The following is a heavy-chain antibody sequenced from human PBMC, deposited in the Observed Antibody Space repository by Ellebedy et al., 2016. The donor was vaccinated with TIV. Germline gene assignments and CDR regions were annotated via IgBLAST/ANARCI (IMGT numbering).Heavy chain of an antibody. Sequence: GGSLRLXXAASGFTFSSYAMHWVRQAPGKGLEWVAVISYDGSNKYYADSVKGRFTISRDNAKNSLYLQMNSLRAEDTAVYYCARQLEWLSNYYGMDVWGQGTTVTVSS. CDR3: ARQLEWLSNYYGMDV. CDR1: GFTFSSYA. CDR2: ISYDGSNK. D-gene: IGHD3-3*01. V-gene: IGHV3-30-3*01. J-gene: IGHJ6*02.